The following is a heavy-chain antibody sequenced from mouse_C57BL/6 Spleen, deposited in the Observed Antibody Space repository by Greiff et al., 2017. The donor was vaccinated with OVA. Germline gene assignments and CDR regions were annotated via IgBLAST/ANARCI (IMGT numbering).Heavy chain of an antibody. D-gene: IGHD4-1*01. V-gene: IGHV5-17*01. J-gene: IGHJ4*01. CDR1: GFTFSDYG. Sequence: EVKLMESGGGLVKPGGSLKLSCAASGFTFSDYGMHWVRQAPEKGLEWVAYISSGSRTIYYADTVKGRFTISGDNAKNTLFLQMTSLRSEDTAMYYCARPYWDYYAMDYWGQGTSVTVSS. CDR3: ARPYWDYYAMDY. CDR2: ISSGSRTI.